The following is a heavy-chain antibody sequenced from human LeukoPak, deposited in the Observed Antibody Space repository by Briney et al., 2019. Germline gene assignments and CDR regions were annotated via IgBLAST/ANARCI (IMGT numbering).Heavy chain of an antibody. J-gene: IGHJ4*02. V-gene: IGHV4-39*01. CDR2: IYYSGCT. D-gene: IGHD1-26*01. CDR1: VGSISSSSYY. CDR3: ARSLVGAHPNFDY. Sequence: SETLSLTCTVSVGSISSSSYYWGCIRQPPGKGRVCLGCIYYSGCTYYNPYLKSRATIAVATSKNQLSRKLSPVNSTDTAVCNCARSLVGAHPNFDYWGQGTLVTVSS.